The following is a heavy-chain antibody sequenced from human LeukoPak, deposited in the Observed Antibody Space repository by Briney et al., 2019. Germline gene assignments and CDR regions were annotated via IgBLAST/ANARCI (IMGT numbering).Heavy chain of an antibody. CDR3: TRGGHAATGWHYFDY. V-gene: IGHV3-74*01. D-gene: IGHD6-19*01. CDR2: INIDGSSP. J-gene: IGHJ4*02. Sequence: GGSLRLSCVVSGFTFSNSWMHWVRQAPGKGLVWVSPINIDGSSPTYADSVKGRFTISRDNAKNTLYLQMSSLRAEDTAMYYCTRGGHAATGWHYFDYWGQGNMVTVSS. CDR1: GFTFSNSW.